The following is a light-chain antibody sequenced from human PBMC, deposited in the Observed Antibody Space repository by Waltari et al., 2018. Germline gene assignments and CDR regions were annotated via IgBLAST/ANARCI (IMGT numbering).Light chain of an antibody. J-gene: IGLJ3*02. CDR3: QVWDSSRAHVV. CDR2: YDS. V-gene: IGLV3-21*04. CDR1: NIGSRS. Sequence: SYVLTQPPSVSVAPGQTARITCGINNIGSRSVHWCQQRPGQAPVPVIYYDSDRPSGIPERFSGSNSEDTATRTISRVEAGDEADYYCQVWDSSRAHVVFGGGTRLTVL.